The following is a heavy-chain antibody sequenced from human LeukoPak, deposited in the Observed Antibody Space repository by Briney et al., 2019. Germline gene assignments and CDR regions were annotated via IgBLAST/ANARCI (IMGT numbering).Heavy chain of an antibody. Sequence: SGGSLRLSCAASGFTFSSYAMSWVRQAPGKGLEWVSAISGSGGSTYYADSVKGRFTISRDNSKNTLYLQMNSLRAEDTAVYYCAKDPIGTYYDILTGYFTYGMDVWGQGTTVTVSS. D-gene: IGHD3-9*01. CDR2: ISGSGGST. CDR3: AKDPIGTYYDILTGYFTYGMDV. CDR1: GFTFSSYA. V-gene: IGHV3-23*01. J-gene: IGHJ6*02.